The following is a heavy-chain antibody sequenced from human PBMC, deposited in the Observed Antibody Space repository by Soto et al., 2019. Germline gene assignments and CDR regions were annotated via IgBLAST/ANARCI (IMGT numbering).Heavy chain of an antibody. CDR1: GYTFTSYD. J-gene: IGHJ5*02. Sequence: ASVKVSCKASGYTFTSYDINWVRQATGQGLEWMGWMNPNSGNTGCAQKFQGRVTMTRNTSISTAYMELSSLRSEDTAVYYCARGSRYCSSNSCYTGYWFDPWGQGTLVTVSS. CDR3: ARGSRYCSSNSCYTGYWFDP. D-gene: IGHD2-2*02. V-gene: IGHV1-8*01. CDR2: MNPNSGNT.